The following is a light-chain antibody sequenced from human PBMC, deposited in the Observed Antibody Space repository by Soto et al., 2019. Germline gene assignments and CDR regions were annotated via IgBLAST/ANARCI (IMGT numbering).Light chain of an antibody. CDR2: GAS. Sequence: EIVLTQSPANLSLSPGERATLSCRASQYVSSFLAWYQQKAGQAPRLLIYGASTRATGIPARFSGSGSGTEFTLTISSLQSEDFAVYYCQQRSNWRSFGQGTRLEIK. CDR3: QQRSNWRS. V-gene: IGKV3-11*01. CDR1: QYVSSF. J-gene: IGKJ5*01.